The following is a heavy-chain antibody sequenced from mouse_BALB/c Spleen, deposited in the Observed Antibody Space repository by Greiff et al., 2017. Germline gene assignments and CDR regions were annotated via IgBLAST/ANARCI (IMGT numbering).Heavy chain of an antibody. CDR1: GFTFSDFY. CDR3: ARAVYYAPFAY. V-gene: IGHV7-1*02. J-gene: IGHJ3*01. Sequence: EVQGVESGGGLVQPGGSLRLSCAPSGFTFSDFYMEWVRQPPGKRLEWIAASRNKANDYTTEYSASVKGRFIVSRDTSQSILYLQMNALRAEDTAIYYCARAVYYAPFAYWGQGTLVTVSA. D-gene: IGHD1-1*01. CDR2: SRNKANDYTT.